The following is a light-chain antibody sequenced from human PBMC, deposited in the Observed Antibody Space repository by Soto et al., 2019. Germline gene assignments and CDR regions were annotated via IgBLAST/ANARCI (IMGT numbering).Light chain of an antibody. J-gene: IGLJ3*02. CDR3: SSYAGRDIWV. Sequence: QSVLTQPPSASGSRGQSVTISCTGTSVDINYVSWFQQHPGKAPKLIICEVTKRPSGVPDLFSGSKSGNTASLTVSGLQDDDESDYYSSSYAGRDIWVFGGGTKLTVL. V-gene: IGLV2-8*01. CDR1: SVDINY. CDR2: EVT.